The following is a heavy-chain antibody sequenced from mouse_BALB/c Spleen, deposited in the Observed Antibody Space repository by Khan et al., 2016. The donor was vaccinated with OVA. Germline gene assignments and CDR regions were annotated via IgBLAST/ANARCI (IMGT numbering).Heavy chain of an antibody. V-gene: IGHV2-2*02. CDR2: IWSAGST. Sequence: QVQLKQSGPGLVQPSQSLSITCTVSGFSLTNYSVHWVRQSPGKGLEWLGVIWSAGSTDYNAAFISRLTIRKDNSRSQVFFKRNSLQPNDTAIYYGARRGYDYGRGALFAYWGHGTLVTVSA. CDR1: GFSLTNYS. D-gene: IGHD2-4*01. CDR3: ARRGYDYGRGALFAY. J-gene: IGHJ3*01.